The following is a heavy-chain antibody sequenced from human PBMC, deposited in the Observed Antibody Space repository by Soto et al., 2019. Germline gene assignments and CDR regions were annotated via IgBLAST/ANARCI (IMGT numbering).Heavy chain of an antibody. Sequence: SXTLSLTCTVSGGSISSCDYYWSWIRQPPGKGLEWIGYIYYSGSTYYNPSLKSRVTISVDTSKNQFSLKLSSVTAADTAVYYCARKIAYGSGSVTAFDYWGQGTLVTVSS. CDR2: IYYSGST. D-gene: IGHD3-10*01. CDR3: ARKIAYGSGSVTAFDY. V-gene: IGHV4-30-4*02. J-gene: IGHJ4*02. CDR1: GGSISSCDYY.